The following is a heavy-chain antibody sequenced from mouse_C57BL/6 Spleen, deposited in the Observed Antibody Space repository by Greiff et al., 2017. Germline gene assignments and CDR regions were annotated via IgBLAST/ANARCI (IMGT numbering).Heavy chain of an antibody. CDR2: IDPSDSYT. Sequence: QVQLQQPGAELVMPGASVKLSCKASGYTFTSYWMHWVKQRPGQGLEWIGEIDPSDSYTNYNQKFKGKYTLTVDKSSSTAYMQLSSLTSEDSAVYYCARGITTVVADYWGQGTTLTVSS. CDR3: ARGITTVVADY. CDR1: GYTFTSYW. D-gene: IGHD1-1*01. J-gene: IGHJ2*01. V-gene: IGHV1-69*01.